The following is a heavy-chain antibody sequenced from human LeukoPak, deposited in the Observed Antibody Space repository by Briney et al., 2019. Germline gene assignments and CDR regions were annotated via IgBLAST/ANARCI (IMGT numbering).Heavy chain of an antibody. Sequence: SETLSLTCTVSGDSVSSINYYWSWIRQPPGKGLEWIGYIYYSGSTNYNPSLKSRVTLSVDMSKNQFSLKLSSVTAADTAIYYCARDVKLSYWGQGTLVTVSS. V-gene: IGHV4-61*01. J-gene: IGHJ4*02. CDR1: GDSVSSINYY. CDR3: ARDVKLSY. CDR2: IYYSGST.